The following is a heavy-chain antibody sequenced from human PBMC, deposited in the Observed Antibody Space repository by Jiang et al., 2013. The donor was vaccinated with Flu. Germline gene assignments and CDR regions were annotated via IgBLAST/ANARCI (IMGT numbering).Heavy chain of an antibody. CDR2: FHYNGDV. V-gene: IGHV4-59*08. D-gene: IGHD3-10*01. J-gene: IGHJ5*02. CDR3: VRHEDGRSYLT. Sequence: PGLVKPSETLSLACSVSGGSIFNYYWSWIRQPPGKGLEWIGYFHYNGDVKYNSSLRSRVTMSVDTPNNQFSLKLRSVSAADTAMYYCVRHEDGRSYLTWGQGTLVTVSS. CDR1: GGSIFNYY.